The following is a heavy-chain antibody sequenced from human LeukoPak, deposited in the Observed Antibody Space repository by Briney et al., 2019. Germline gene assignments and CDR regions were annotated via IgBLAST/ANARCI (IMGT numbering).Heavy chain of an antibody. Sequence: GRSLRLSCAASGFTFSSYGMHWVRQAPGKGLEWVAVISYDGTNKYYADSVKGRFTISRDNSKNTLYLQMNSLRAEDTAVYYCARDQASGSAFDYWGQGTLVTVSS. D-gene: IGHD3-10*01. CDR1: GFTFSSYG. CDR2: ISYDGTNK. CDR3: ARDQASGSAFDY. V-gene: IGHV3-30*03. J-gene: IGHJ4*02.